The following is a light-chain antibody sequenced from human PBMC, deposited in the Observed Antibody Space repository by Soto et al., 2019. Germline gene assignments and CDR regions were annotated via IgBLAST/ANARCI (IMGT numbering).Light chain of an antibody. CDR3: SSYTRRSTLLV. CDR1: NSDVGDYNY. V-gene: IGLV2-14*01. J-gene: IGLJ2*01. Sequence: QSALTQPASVSGSPGQSITISCTGTNSDVGDYNYVSWYQQHPGKAPKLMIYEVSNRPSGISNRFSGSKSGNTASLTISGLQAEDEADYYCSSYTRRSTLLVFGGGTKLTVL. CDR2: EVS.